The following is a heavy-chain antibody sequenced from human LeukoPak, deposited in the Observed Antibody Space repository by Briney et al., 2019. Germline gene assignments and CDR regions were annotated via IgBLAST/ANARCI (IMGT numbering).Heavy chain of an antibody. J-gene: IGHJ5*02. D-gene: IGHD3-3*01. V-gene: IGHV4-59*01. Sequence: SETLSLTCTVSGGSISSYYWSWIRQPPGKGLEWIGYIYYSGSTNYNPSLKSRVTISVDTSKNQFSLKLSSVTAADTAVYYCARRSRFLEGYNWFDPWAREPWSPSPQ. CDR2: IYYSGST. CDR3: ARRSRFLEGYNWFDP. CDR1: GGSISSYY.